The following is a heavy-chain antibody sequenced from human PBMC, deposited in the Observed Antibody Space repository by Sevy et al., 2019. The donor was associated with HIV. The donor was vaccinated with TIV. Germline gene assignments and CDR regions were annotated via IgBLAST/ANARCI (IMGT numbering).Heavy chain of an antibody. V-gene: IGHV5-51*01. CDR1: GYSFTSYW. CDR3: ARSRYSSGYPYYFDY. J-gene: IGHJ4*02. Sequence: GESLKISCKGSGYSFTSYWIGWVRQMPGKGLEWMGIIYPGDSDTRYSPSFQGQVTISADKSISTAYLQWSSLKASDTAMYYCARSRYSSGYPYYFDYWGQGTLVTVSS. CDR2: IYPGDSDT. D-gene: IGHD3-22*01.